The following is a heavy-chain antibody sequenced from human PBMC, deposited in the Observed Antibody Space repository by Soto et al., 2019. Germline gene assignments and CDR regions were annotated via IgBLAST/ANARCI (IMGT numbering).Heavy chain of an antibody. CDR1: GGSFSAHY. V-gene: IGHV4-34*01. Sequence: SETLSLTCAVYGGSFSAHYWNWIRQPPGKGLEWIGEIHHSGSTNYNPSLKSRVTISVDTSKNQFSLKLSSVTAADTAVYYCARGGYYDFWSGYSPSYSFDYWGQGTLVTVS. J-gene: IGHJ4*02. CDR2: IHHSGST. D-gene: IGHD3-3*01. CDR3: ARGGYYDFWSGYSPSYSFDY.